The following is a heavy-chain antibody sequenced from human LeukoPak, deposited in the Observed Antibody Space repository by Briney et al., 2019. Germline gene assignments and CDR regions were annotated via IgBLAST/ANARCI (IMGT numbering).Heavy chain of an antibody. Sequence: GGSLRLSCAASGFTFDDYAMHWVRQAPGKGLEWVSGISWNSGSIGYADSVKGRFTISRDNAKNSLYLQMNSPRAEDTALYYCAKAQSSQGGFDYWGQGTLVTVSS. J-gene: IGHJ4*02. D-gene: IGHD6-6*01. CDR3: AKAQSSQGGFDY. CDR2: ISWNSGSI. CDR1: GFTFDDYA. V-gene: IGHV3-9*01.